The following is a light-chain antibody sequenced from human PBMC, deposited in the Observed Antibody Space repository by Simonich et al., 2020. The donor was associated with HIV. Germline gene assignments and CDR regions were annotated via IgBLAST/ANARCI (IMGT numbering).Light chain of an antibody. J-gene: IGKJ2*01. V-gene: IGKV1-5*03. CDR1: KSISTW. CDR3: QQYSFYYT. CDR2: KAS. Sequence: DIQMTQSPSTLSASVGDRVTITCRASKSISTWLAWYQQKPRKAPKLLVYKASSLESGVPSRFSGSGSGTEFTLTISSLQPDDFATYYCQQYSFYYTFGQGTKLEIK.